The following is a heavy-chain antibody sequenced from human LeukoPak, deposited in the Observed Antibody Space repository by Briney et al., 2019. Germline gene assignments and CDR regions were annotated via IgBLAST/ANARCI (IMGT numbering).Heavy chain of an antibody. V-gene: IGHV3-48*02. D-gene: IGHD3-10*01. Sequence: GGSLRLSCAASGFTFSSYSMNWVRQAPGKGLEWVSYINIISSGIYYGDSVKGRFTISTDNAKNSVYLQMNSLRDEDTAVYYCARDRAYAFDNWGQGTMVTVSS. CDR2: INIISSGI. CDR3: ARDRAYAFDN. CDR1: GFTFSSYS. J-gene: IGHJ3*02.